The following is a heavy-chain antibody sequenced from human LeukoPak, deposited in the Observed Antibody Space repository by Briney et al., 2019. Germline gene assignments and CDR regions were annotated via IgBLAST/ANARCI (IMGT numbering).Heavy chain of an antibody. Sequence: SETLSLTCAVYGGSFSGYYWSWIRQPPGKGLEWIGEINHSGSTNYNPSLKSRVTISVDTSKNQFSLKLSSVTAADTAVYYCARRRSGSRSRAFDIWGQGTMVTVSS. V-gene: IGHV4-34*01. CDR3: ARRRSGSRSRAFDI. CDR2: INHSGST. CDR1: GGSFSGYY. D-gene: IGHD1-26*01. J-gene: IGHJ3*02.